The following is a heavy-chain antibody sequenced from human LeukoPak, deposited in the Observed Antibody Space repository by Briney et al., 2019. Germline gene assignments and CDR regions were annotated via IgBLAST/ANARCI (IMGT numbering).Heavy chain of an antibody. CDR1: GYSFTSYW. CDR3: ATASYCTGGSCYFDY. Sequence: GESLKISCKGSGYSFTSYWIGWVRQMPGKGLEWMGIIYPADSDTRYSPSLQGQVTISADKSISTAYLQWSSLKASDTAMYYCATASYCTGGSCYFDYWGQGTLVTVSS. CDR2: IYPADSDT. J-gene: IGHJ4*02. D-gene: IGHD2-8*02. V-gene: IGHV5-51*01.